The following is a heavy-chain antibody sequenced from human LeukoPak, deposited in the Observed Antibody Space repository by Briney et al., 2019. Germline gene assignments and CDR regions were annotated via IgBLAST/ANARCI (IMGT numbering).Heavy chain of an antibody. J-gene: IGHJ6*02. V-gene: IGHV4-34*01. CDR1: GGSFSGYY. D-gene: IGHD6-13*01. Sequence: SETLSLTCAVYGGSFSGYYWSWIRQPPGKGLEWIGEINHSGSTNYNPSLKSQVTISVDTSKNQFSLKLSSVTAADTAVYYCASNRIAAAGTLYYYYGMDVWGQGTTVTVSS. CDR2: INHSGST. CDR3: ASNRIAAAGTLYYYYGMDV.